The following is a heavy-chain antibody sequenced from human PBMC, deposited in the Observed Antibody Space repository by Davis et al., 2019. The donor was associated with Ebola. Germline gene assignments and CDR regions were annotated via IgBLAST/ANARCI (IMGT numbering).Heavy chain of an antibody. V-gene: IGHV1-3*01. J-gene: IGHJ6*02. CDR3: ARAAGKYYYYGMDV. CDR2: INAGNGNT. CDR1: GYTFTSYA. D-gene: IGHD6-13*01. Sequence: ASVKVSCKASGYTFTSYAMHWVRQAPGQRLEWTGWINAGNGNTKYSQKFQGRVTITRDTSASTAYMELSSLRSGDTAVYYCARAAGKYYYYGMDVWGQGTTVTVSS.